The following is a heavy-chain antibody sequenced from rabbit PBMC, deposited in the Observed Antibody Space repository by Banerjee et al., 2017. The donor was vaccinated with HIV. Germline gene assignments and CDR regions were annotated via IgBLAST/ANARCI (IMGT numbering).Heavy chain of an antibody. D-gene: IGHD4-1*01. CDR1: GFTLSSYW. Sequence: QEQLEESGGDLVKPEGSLTLTCKASGFTLSSYWMWWVRQAPGKGLEWIACINSNTGNTVYASWAKGPFTISQTSSTTVTLQMTSLTAADTATYFCARDLAGVIGWNFNLWGQGTLVTVS. CDR3: ARDLAGVIGWNFNL. J-gene: IGHJ4*01. CDR2: INSNTGNT. V-gene: IGHV1S45*01.